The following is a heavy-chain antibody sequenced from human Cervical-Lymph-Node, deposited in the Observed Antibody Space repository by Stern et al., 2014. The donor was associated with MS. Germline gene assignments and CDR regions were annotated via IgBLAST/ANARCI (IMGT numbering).Heavy chain of an antibody. CDR1: GFTFSDYA. J-gene: IGHJ6*02. D-gene: IGHD2-15*01. Sequence: VQLVESGGGVVQPGRSLRLSCAASGFTFSDYAMPWVRQAPGKGLEWVAVISYDGSNKKYVDSVKGRFTISRDNSKNTLYVQMNSLRAEDTAVYYCAREECSGDSCRGMDVWGQGATVPVSS. CDR2: ISYDGSNK. V-gene: IGHV3-30-3*01. CDR3: AREECSGDSCRGMDV.